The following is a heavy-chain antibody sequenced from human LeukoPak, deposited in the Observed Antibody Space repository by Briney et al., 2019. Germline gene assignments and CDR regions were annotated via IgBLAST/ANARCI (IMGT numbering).Heavy chain of an antibody. CDR2: IIPILGIA. Sequence: GASVKVSCKASGYTFTSYAIGWVRQAPGQGLEWMGRIIPILGIANYAQKFQGRVTITADKSTSTAYMELSSLRSEDTAVYYCARDGELPNSSGYYKPYYFDYWGQGTLVTVSS. CDR1: GYTFTSYA. V-gene: IGHV1-69*04. J-gene: IGHJ4*02. CDR3: ARDGELPNSSGYYKPYYFDY. D-gene: IGHD3-22*01.